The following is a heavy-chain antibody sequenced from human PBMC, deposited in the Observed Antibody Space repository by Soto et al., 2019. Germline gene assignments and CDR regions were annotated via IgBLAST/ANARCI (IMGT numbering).Heavy chain of an antibody. CDR3: ARGGATGYYYGSGSFFVP. J-gene: IGHJ5*02. V-gene: IGHV4-34*01. CDR1: GGSFSGYY. CDR2: INHSGST. D-gene: IGHD3-10*01. Sequence: QVQLQQWGAGLLKPSETLSLTCAVYGGSFSGYYWSWIRQPPGKGLEWIGEINHSGSTNYNPSLKSRVTISVDTSKNQFSLKLSSVTAADTAVYYCARGGATGYYYGSGSFFVPWGQGTLVTVSS.